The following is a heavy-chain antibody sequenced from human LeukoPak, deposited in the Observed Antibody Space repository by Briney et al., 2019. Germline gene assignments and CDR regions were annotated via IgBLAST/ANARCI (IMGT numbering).Heavy chain of an antibody. V-gene: IGHV4-59*01. CDR2: ISYSGTT. Sequence: SETLSLTCTVSGGSISSDYWSWIRQPPGKGLEWIGSISYSGTTNYNPSLKSRVTISVDTSKTHFSLKLTSVTAADTAMYYCARDQGSCGGGSCYPWLAYWGQGTLVTVSS. CDR1: GGSISSDY. J-gene: IGHJ4*02. CDR3: ARDQGSCGGGSCYPWLAY. D-gene: IGHD2-15*01.